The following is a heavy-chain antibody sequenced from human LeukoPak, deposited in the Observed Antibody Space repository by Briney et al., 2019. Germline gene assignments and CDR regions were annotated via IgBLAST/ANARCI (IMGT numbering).Heavy chain of an antibody. Sequence: ASVKASCKASGYTFTGYYMHWVRQAPGQGLEWMGWINPNSGGTNYAQKFQGRVTMTRDTSISTAYMELSRLRSDDTAVYYCARGSNYDFWSGPDNWFDPWGQGTLVTVSS. CDR2: INPNSGGT. J-gene: IGHJ5*02. CDR1: GYTFTGYY. D-gene: IGHD3-3*01. CDR3: ARGSNYDFWSGPDNWFDP. V-gene: IGHV1-2*02.